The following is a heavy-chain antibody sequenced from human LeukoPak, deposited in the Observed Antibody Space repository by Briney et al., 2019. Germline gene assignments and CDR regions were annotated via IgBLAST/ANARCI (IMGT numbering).Heavy chain of an antibody. CDR3: ARDLESETPSPLYYYYYMDV. D-gene: IGHD2-2*01. V-gene: IGHV4-4*07. J-gene: IGHJ6*03. Sequence: KASETLSLTCTVSGGSISSYYGSWIRQPAGKGLEWIGRIYTSGSTNYNHSLKSRVTMSVDTSKNQFSLKLSSVTAADTAVYYCARDLESETPSPLYYYYYMDVWGKGTTVTVSS. CDR2: IYTSGST. CDR1: GGSISSYY.